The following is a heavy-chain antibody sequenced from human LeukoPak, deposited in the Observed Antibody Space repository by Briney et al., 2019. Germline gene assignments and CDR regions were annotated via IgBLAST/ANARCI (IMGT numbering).Heavy chain of an antibody. CDR3: TTSPAVAS. CDR1: GFTVSNNY. V-gene: IGHV3-53*01. J-gene: IGHJ5*02. Sequence: GGSLRLSCAASGFTVSNNYMTWVRQAPGEGLEWVSLIYSGGTTFYTDSVKGRFTISRDSSKNTLYLQMNNLKAEDTAVYYCTTSPAVASWGQGTLVTVSS. D-gene: IGHD4-23*01. CDR2: IYSGGTT.